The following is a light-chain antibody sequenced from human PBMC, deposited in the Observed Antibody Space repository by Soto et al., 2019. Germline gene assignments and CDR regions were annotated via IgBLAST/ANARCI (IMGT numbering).Light chain of an antibody. Sequence: DIQMTQSPSTLSASVGDRVTITCRASQSNSNWLAWYQQKPGKAPKLLIYKASSLESGVPSRFSGSGSGTEFTLTISSLQPDDFATYYCQQYNNYPWTFGQGTKVEIK. CDR2: KAS. J-gene: IGKJ1*01. CDR1: QSNSNW. V-gene: IGKV1-5*03. CDR3: QQYNNYPWT.